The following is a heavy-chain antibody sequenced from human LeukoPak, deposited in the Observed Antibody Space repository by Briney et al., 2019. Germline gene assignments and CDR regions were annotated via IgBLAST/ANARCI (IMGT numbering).Heavy chain of an antibody. D-gene: IGHD3-10*01. CDR3: AREGGVRGVNYYFYYMDV. CDR1: GFTFSSYA. J-gene: IGHJ6*03. CDR2: ISGSGGST. V-gene: IGHV3-23*01. Sequence: GGSLRLSCTASGFTFSSYAMSWVRQAPGKGLEWVSAISGSGGSTYYADSVKGRFTISRDNAKNSLYLQMNSLRGEDTAVYYCAREGGVRGVNYYFYYMDVWGKGTTVTISS.